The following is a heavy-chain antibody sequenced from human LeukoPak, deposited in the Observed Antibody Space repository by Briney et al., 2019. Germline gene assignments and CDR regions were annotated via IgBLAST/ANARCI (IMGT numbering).Heavy chain of an antibody. CDR1: GGSITSSSNY. J-gene: IGHJ4*02. V-gene: IGHV4-39*07. D-gene: IGHD1-26*01. CDR2: IYYSGST. Sequence: SETLSLTCTVSGGSITSSSNYWGWIRQPPGKGLEWIGSIYYSGSTYYNPSLKSRVTISVDTSKNQFSLKLSSVTAADTAVYYCARGGGSYKWGYWGQGTLVTVSS. CDR3: ARGGGSYKWGY.